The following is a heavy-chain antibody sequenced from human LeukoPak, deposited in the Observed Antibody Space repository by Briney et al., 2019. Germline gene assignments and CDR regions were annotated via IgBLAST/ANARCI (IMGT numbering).Heavy chain of an antibody. Sequence: GGSLRLSCAASGFTFSSYWMTWVRQAPGKGLEWVTNIKRDGSEKHYVDSVKGRFTISRDNAKNSLYLQINSLRADDTAVYYCARYQVAIDCWGQGTLATVSA. CDR3: ARYQVAIDC. CDR1: GFTFSSYW. D-gene: IGHD2-2*01. V-gene: IGHV3-7*03. J-gene: IGHJ4*02. CDR2: IKRDGSEK.